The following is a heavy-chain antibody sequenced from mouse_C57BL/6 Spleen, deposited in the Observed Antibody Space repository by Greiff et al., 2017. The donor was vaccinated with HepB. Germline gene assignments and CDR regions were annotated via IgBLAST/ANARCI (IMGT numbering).Heavy chain of an antibody. Sequence: EVQLQQSGPVLVKPGASVKMSCKASGYTFTDYYMNWVKQSHGKSLEWIGVINPYNGGTSYNQKFKGKATLTVDKSSSTAYMELNSLTSEVSAVYYCAREDYYGSLFDYWGQGTTLTVSS. D-gene: IGHD1-1*01. CDR2: INPYNGGT. CDR1: GYTFTDYY. CDR3: AREDYYGSLFDY. V-gene: IGHV1-19*01. J-gene: IGHJ2*01.